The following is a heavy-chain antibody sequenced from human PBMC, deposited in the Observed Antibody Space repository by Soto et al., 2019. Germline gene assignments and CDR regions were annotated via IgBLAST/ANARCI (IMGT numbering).Heavy chain of an antibody. D-gene: IGHD6-13*01. CDR1: GFTFSSYA. Sequence: GGSLRLSCAASGFTFSSYAMSWVRQAPGKGLEWVSAISGSGGSTYYADSVKGRFTISRDNSKNTLYLQMNSLRAEDTAVYYCAKEFQRISAAAGTPFDYWGQGTLVTVSS. CDR2: ISGSGGST. CDR3: AKEFQRISAAAGTPFDY. J-gene: IGHJ4*02. V-gene: IGHV3-23*01.